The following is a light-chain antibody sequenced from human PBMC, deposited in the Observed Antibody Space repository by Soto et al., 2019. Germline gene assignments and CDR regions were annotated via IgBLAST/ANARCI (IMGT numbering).Light chain of an antibody. CDR2: DDN. V-gene: IGLV3-21*02. CDR3: HVWDSSSAQYV. CDR1: NIGSKS. J-gene: IGLJ1*01. Sequence: SYELTQPPSVSAAPGQTASITCGGDNIGSKSVHWYQQKAGQSPALVVFDDNARPSGTPERFSGSKSGNMATLTISRVETGDEADYHCHVWDSSSAQYVFGTGTKVTVL.